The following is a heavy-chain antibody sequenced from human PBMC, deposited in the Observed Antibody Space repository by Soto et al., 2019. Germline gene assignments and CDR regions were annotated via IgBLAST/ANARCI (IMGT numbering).Heavy chain of an antibody. J-gene: IGHJ4*02. D-gene: IGHD2-8*01. Sequence: SETLSLTCTVSGGSISSSSYYWGWIRQPPGKGLEWIGSIYYSGSTYYNPSLKSRVTISVDTSKNQFSLMLSFVTAADTAVYYCARGSPPCTNGVCYTGAPGYWGQGTLVTVSS. V-gene: IGHV4-39*07. CDR2: IYYSGST. CDR3: ARGSPPCTNGVCYTGAPGY. CDR1: GGSISSSSYY.